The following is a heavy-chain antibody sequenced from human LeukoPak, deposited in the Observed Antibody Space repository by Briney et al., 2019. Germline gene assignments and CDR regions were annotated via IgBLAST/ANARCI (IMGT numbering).Heavy chain of an antibody. Sequence: PSETLSLTCTVSGGSISSSSYYWGWIRQPPGKGLEWIGSIYYSGSTYYNPSLKSRVTISVDTSKNQFSLKLSSVTAADTAVYYCARYRGDYSSGWYESTYYFDYWGQGTLVTVSS. V-gene: IGHV4-39*07. CDR3: ARYRGDYSSGWYESTYYFDY. D-gene: IGHD6-19*01. J-gene: IGHJ4*02. CDR1: GGSISSSSYY. CDR2: IYYSGST.